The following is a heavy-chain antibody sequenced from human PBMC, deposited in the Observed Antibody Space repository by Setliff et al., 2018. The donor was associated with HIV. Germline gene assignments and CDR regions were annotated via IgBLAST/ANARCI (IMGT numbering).Heavy chain of an antibody. J-gene: IGHJ6*03. CDR1: GFTFSDYY. Sequence: GGSLRLSCAASGFTFSDYYMSWIRQAPGKGLEWLSYIRRGGHTIYYADSVKGRFTISRDNANNSLFLQMNSLRADETAVYYCARTSVDASMPFYYYYYMDVWGKGTTVTVSS. CDR2: IRRGGHTI. V-gene: IGHV3-11*04. D-gene: IGHD5-12*01. CDR3: ARTSVDASMPFYYYYYMDV.